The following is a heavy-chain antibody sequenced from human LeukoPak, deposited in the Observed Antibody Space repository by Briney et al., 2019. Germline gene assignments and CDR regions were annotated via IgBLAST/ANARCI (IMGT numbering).Heavy chain of an antibody. CDR1: GYSISSGYY. Sequence: PSETLSLTCAVSGYSISSGYYWGWIRQPPGKGLEWIGSIYHSGRTYYNPSLKSRVTISVDTSKNQFSLKLSSVTAADTAVYYCARAPRWYYFDYWGQGTLVTVSS. J-gene: IGHJ4*02. CDR3: ARAPRWYYFDY. CDR2: IYHSGRT. V-gene: IGHV4-38-2*01. D-gene: IGHD2-15*01.